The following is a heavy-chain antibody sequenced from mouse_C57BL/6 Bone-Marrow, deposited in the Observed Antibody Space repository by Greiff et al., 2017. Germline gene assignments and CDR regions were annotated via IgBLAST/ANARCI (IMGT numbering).Heavy chain of an antibody. CDR2: IYPGSGST. CDR1: GYTFTSYW. J-gene: IGHJ4*01. D-gene: IGHD1-1*01. V-gene: IGHV1-55*01. Sequence: VQLQQPGAELVKPGASVKMSCKASGYTFTSYWITWVKPRPGQGLEWIGDIYPGSGSTNYNEKFKSKATLTVDTSSSTAYMQLSSLTSEDSAVYYCAITTGYYAMDYWGQGTSVTVSS. CDR3: AITTGYYAMDY.